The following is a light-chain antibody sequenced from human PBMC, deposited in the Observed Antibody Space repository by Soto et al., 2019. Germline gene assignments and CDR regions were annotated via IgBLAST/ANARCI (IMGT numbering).Light chain of an antibody. V-gene: IGKV3-11*01. CDR3: QQRSNWPLT. CDR2: DAS. Sequence: EIAMTQSPATLSVSPGKRATLSCRASQSVSSKLAWYQQKPGQAPRLLIYDASNRATGIPARFSGSGSGTDFTLTISSLEPEDFAVYYCQQRSNWPLTFGGGTKVDIK. J-gene: IGKJ4*01. CDR1: QSVSSK.